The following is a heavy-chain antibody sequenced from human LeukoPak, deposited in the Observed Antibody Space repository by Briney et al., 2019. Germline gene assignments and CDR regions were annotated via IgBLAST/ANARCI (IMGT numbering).Heavy chain of an antibody. V-gene: IGHV3-7*01. J-gene: IGHJ3*02. CDR3: AREGRIAARRTVNAFDI. CDR2: IKQDGSEK. CDR1: GFTFSRYW. Sequence: PGGSLRLSCAASGFTFSRYWMSWVRQAPGKGLEWVANIKQDGSEKYYVDSVKGRFTISRDNAKNSLYLQMNSLRAEDTAVYYCAREGRIAARRTVNAFDIWGQGTMVTVSS. D-gene: IGHD6-6*01.